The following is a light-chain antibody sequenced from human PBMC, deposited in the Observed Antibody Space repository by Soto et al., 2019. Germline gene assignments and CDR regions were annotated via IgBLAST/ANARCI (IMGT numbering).Light chain of an antibody. Sequence: IQLTQSPSSLSASVGDRVTITCRASQGISSYLAWYQQKPGQAPKLLIYAASTLQSGVPSRFSGSGSGTDFTLTISSRQPEDFATYYCQQLNSYVSAFGQGTRLEIK. CDR3: QQLNSYVSA. J-gene: IGKJ5*01. CDR2: AAS. V-gene: IGKV1-9*01. CDR1: QGISSY.